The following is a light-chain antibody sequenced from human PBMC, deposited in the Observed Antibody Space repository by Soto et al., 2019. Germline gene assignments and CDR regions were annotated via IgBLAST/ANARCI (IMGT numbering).Light chain of an antibody. V-gene: IGLV2-14*01. Sequence: QSALTQPASVSGSPGQTITISCTGPSSDVGGYTSVSWYQQHPGKAPKRLIYDVTYRPSGVSTRFSGSKSGNTASLTISGLQAEDEADYYCSSFTSSILVFGGGTKLTVL. CDR3: SSFTSSILV. CDR1: SSDVGGYTS. J-gene: IGLJ3*02. CDR2: DVT.